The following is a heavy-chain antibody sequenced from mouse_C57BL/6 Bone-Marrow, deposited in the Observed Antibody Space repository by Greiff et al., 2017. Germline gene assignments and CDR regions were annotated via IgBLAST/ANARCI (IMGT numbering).Heavy chain of an antibody. CDR2: ILPGSGST. CDR1: GYTFTGYW. J-gene: IGHJ2*01. Sequence: VQLQQSGAELMKPGASVKLSCKATGYTFTGYWIEWVKQRPGHGLEWIGEILPGSGSTNYNEKFKGKATFTADTSSNTAYMQLSSLTTEDSAIYYCATSPFTTVVAHFDYWGQGTTLTVSS. V-gene: IGHV1-9*01. D-gene: IGHD1-1*01. CDR3: ATSPFTTVVAHFDY.